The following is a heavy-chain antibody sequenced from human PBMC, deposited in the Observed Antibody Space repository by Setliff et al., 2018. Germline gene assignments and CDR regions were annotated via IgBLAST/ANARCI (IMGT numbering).Heavy chain of an antibody. CDR3: ARMSGFAYFDV. CDR2: IYSTGST. Sequence: KASETLSLTCTVSGDSISSGTYYWSWIRQPAGKGLEWIGRIYSTGSTNSNPSLESRFTISLDTSKSQFFLKLNSVTAADTDVYYCARMSGFAYFDVWGKGTPVTVSS. CDR1: GDSISSGTYY. V-gene: IGHV4-61*02. D-gene: IGHD3-10*01. J-gene: IGHJ4*02.